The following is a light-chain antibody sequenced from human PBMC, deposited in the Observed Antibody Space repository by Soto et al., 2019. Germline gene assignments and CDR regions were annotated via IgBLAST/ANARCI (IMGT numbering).Light chain of an antibody. V-gene: IGKV4-1*01. CDR1: QSVFFTSNNKNY. CDR3: QQYYSSPRT. CDR2: WAS. J-gene: IGKJ1*01. Sequence: DIGRSKTQKSLAMSLGGRATINCKSSQSVFFTSNNKNYLAWYQQKPGQPPKLLIYWASTRESGVPDRFSGSGSGTDFTLTITSLQAEDVALYYCQQYYSSPRTFGQGTKVDIK.